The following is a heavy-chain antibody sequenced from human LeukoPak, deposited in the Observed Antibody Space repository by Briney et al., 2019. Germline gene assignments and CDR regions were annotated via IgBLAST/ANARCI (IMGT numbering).Heavy chain of an antibody. D-gene: IGHD4/OR15-4a*01. CDR1: GGSFSNHY. V-gene: IGHV4-59*11. CDR3: ARETMAYGMDV. J-gene: IGHJ6*02. Sequence: SETLSLTCTVSGGSFSNHYWSWIRQPPGKGLEWIGYIYYSGSTNYNPSLKSRVTISADTSKNQFSLKLSSVTAADTAVYYCARETMAYGMDVWGQGTTVTVSS. CDR2: IYYSGST.